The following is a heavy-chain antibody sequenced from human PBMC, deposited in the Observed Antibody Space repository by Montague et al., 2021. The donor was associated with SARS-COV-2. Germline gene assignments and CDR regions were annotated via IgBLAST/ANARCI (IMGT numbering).Heavy chain of an antibody. CDR3: ARDLRDSSSWCPLGYYYYGMDD. CDR1: GFTFSSYA. D-gene: IGHD6-13*01. Sequence: SLRLSCAASGFTFSSYAMHWVRQAPGKGLEWVAVISYDGSNKYYADSVKGRFTISRDNSKNTLYLQMNSLRAEDTAVYYCARDLRDSSSWCPLGYYYYGMDDWGQGTTVTVSS. CDR2: ISYDGSNK. J-gene: IGHJ6*02. V-gene: IGHV3-30*04.